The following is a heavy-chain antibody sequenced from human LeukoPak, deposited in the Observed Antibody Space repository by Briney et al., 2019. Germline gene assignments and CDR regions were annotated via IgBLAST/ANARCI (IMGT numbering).Heavy chain of an antibody. CDR3: VRVPFLRYDFWSGYPVYMDV. V-gene: IGHV4-34*01. D-gene: IGHD3-3*01. CDR1: GGSFSGYY. J-gene: IGHJ6*03. CDR2: INHSGST. Sequence: SETLSLTCAVHGGSFSGYYWSWIRQPPGKGLEWIGEINHSGSTNYNPSLKSRVTISVDTSKNQFSLKLSSVTAADTAVYYCVRVPFLRYDFWSGYPVYMDVWGKGTTVTVSS.